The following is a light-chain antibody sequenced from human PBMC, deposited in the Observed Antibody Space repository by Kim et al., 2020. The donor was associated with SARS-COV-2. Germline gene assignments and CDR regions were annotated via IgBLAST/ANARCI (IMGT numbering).Light chain of an antibody. CDR2: DVS. CDR1: SSDIGGYNY. Sequence: GQSVTISCTGTSSDIGGYNYVSWYQQHPGKAPKLMIFDVSNRPSGVSNRFSGSKSGNTASLTISGLLVEDGADYYCASFTTSNTVIFGGGTQLTVL. V-gene: IGLV2-14*03. J-gene: IGLJ2*01. CDR3: ASFTTSNTVI.